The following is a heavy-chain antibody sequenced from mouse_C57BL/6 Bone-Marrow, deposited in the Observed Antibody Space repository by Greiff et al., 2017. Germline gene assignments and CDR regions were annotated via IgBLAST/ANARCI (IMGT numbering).Heavy chain of an antibody. CDR3: ARRGYGSSYDWYFDV. V-gene: IGHV1-69*01. J-gene: IGHJ1*03. D-gene: IGHD1-1*01. CDR1: GYTFTSYW. Sequence: VQLQESGAELVMPGASVKLSCKASGYTFTSYWMHWVKQRPGQGLEWIGEIDPSDSYTNYNQKFKGKSTLTVDKSSSTAYMQLSSLTSEDSAVYYCARRGYGSSYDWYFDVWGTGTTVTVSS. CDR2: IDPSDSYT.